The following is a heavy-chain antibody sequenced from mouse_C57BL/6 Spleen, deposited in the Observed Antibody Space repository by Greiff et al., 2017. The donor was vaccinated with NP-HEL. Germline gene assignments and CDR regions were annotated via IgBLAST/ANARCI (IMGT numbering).Heavy chain of an antibody. CDR2: ISDGGSYT. CDR1: GFTFSSYA. V-gene: IGHV5-4*03. CDR3: ARPITTVAGFAY. J-gene: IGHJ3*01. D-gene: IGHD1-1*01. Sequence: EVNVVESGGGLVKPGGSLKLSCAASGFTFSSYAMSWVRQTPEKRLEWVATISDGGSYTYYPDNVKGRFTISRDNAKNNLYLQMSHLKSEDTAMYYCARPITTVAGFAYWGQGTLVTVSA.